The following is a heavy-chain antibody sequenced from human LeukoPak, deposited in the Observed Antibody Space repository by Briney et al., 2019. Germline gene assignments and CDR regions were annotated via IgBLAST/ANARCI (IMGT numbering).Heavy chain of an antibody. CDR1: GYTFTGYY. CDR2: INPSGGST. Sequence: ASVRVSCKASGYTFTGYYTHWVRQAPGQGLEWMGIINPSGGSTNYAQKFQGRVTMTRDTSTSTVYMELSSLRSEDTAVYSCAREGSGGRFDYWGQGTLVTVSS. CDR3: AREGSGGRFDY. V-gene: IGHV1-46*01. J-gene: IGHJ4*02. D-gene: IGHD3-10*01.